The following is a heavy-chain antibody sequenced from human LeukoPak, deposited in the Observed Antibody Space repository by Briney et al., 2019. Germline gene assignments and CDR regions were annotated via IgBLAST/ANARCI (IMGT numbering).Heavy chain of an antibody. CDR1: GGSISSYY. J-gene: IGHJ4*02. CDR2: IKQDGSEE. Sequence: ETLSLTCTVSGGSISSYYWSWIRQPPGKGLEWVANIKQDGSEEYYVDSVKGRFTISRDNAKNSLFLQMNSLRAEDTAVYYCAKDRGDGYHEGIIDYWGQGTLVTVSS. CDR3: AKDRGDGYHEGIIDY. D-gene: IGHD5-24*01. V-gene: IGHV3-7*03.